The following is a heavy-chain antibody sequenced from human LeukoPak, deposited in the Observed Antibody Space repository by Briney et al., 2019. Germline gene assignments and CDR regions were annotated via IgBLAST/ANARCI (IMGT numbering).Heavy chain of an antibody. Sequence: GGSLRLSCAASGFTFSRNSMNWVRQAPGKGLEWVSSISTSSSYIYYADSVKGRFTISRDNAKNSLYLQMNSLRAEDTAVYYCAKDSRVHYYGSGSWGYWGQGTLVTVSS. D-gene: IGHD3-10*01. CDR3: AKDSRVHYYGSGSWGY. CDR2: ISTSSSYI. J-gene: IGHJ4*02. CDR1: GFTFSRNS. V-gene: IGHV3-21*04.